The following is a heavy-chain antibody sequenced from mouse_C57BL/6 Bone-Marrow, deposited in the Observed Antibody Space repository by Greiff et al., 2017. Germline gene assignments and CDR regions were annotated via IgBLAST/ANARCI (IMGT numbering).Heavy chain of an antibody. Sequence: VKLVESGPGLVQPSQSLSITCTVSGFSLTSYGVHWVRQSPGKGLEWLGVIWSGGSTDYNAAFISRLSISKDNSKRQVFFKMNRLQADDTAIYYCARERDGNYSWFAYWGQGTLVTVSA. J-gene: IGHJ3*01. CDR3: ARERDGNYSWFAY. CDR2: IWSGGST. V-gene: IGHV2-2*01. CDR1: GFSLTSYG. D-gene: IGHD2-1*01.